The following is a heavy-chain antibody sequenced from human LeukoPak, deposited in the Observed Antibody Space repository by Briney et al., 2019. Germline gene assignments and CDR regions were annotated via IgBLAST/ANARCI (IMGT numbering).Heavy chain of an antibody. Sequence: PSGTLSLTCTVSGGSISSGGYYWSWIRRHPGRGLEWIGYIYYSGSTYYNPSRKSRVTISVDTSKNQFSLKLSSVTAADTAVYYCARGHIVVVTGWFDPWGQGTLVTVSS. CDR2: IYYSGST. CDR3: ARGHIVVVTGWFDP. V-gene: IGHV4-31*03. D-gene: IGHD2-21*02. J-gene: IGHJ5*02. CDR1: GGSISSGGYY.